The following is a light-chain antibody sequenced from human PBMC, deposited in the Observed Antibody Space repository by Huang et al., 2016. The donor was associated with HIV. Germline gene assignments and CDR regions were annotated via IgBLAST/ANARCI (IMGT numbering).Light chain of an antibody. CDR3: QKYNDVPRT. CDR2: AAS. CDR1: QDIDGY. V-gene: IGKV1-27*01. J-gene: IGKJ1*01. Sequence: DIQMTQSPSSLSASIGDRITISCRASQDIDGYLAWYQHRPGKGPNLLIYAASTLQSGVPSRFSGSGSGTNFTLTIGSLQPEDVGSYYCQKYNDVPRTFGPGTKVEI.